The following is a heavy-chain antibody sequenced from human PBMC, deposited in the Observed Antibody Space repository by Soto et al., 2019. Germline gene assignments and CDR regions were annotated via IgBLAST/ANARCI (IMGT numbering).Heavy chain of an antibody. CDR1: GGSISSSSYY. Sequence: SETLSLTCTVSGGSISSSSYYWGWIRQPPGKGLERIGSIFYSGSTYYNPSLKSRVTISVDTSKNQFSLKLNSVTAADTAVYYCASDGYYDSSGYWPFYYYGMDVWGQGTTVTVSS. CDR2: IFYSGST. J-gene: IGHJ6*02. D-gene: IGHD3-22*01. CDR3: ASDGYYDSSGYWPFYYYGMDV. V-gene: IGHV4-39*01.